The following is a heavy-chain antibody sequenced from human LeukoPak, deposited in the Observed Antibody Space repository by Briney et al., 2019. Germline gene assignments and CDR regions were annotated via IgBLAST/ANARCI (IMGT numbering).Heavy chain of an antibody. D-gene: IGHD1-26*01. CDR3: AKDSGTYYYYGMDV. Sequence: PLRLSYAASGFTFQGYAMHWLRQAPRKGLQGVSGISWDYSCIGYADSVKGRFTSSRGNAKNSLYLQLHSLRAEDTALYYCAKDSGTYYYYGMDVWGQGTTVTVSS. V-gene: IGHV3-9*01. CDR1: GFTFQGYA. J-gene: IGHJ6*02. CDR2: ISWDYSCI.